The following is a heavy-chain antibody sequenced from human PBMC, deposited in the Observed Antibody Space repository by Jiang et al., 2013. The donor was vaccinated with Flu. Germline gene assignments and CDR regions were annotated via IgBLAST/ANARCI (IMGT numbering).Heavy chain of an antibody. Sequence: SGYVLELDPPAPRKGLEWIGEINHSGSTNYNPSLKSRVTISVDTSKNQFSLKLSSVTAADTAVYYCARAPRSSSEEYYYYGMDVWGKGTTVTVSS. D-gene: IGHD6-6*01. CDR1: SGYV. V-gene: IGHV4-34*01. CDR3: ARAPRSSSEEYYYYGMDV. J-gene: IGHJ6*04. CDR2: INHSGST.